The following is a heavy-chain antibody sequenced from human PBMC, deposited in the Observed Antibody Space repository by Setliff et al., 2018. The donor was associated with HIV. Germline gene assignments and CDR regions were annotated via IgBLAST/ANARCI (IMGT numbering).Heavy chain of an antibody. V-gene: IGHV4-34*01. J-gene: IGHJ6*03. CDR2: INYSGST. CDR1: GGSFSDYY. CDR3: AGGEVRSRYVSSRSPFYHYYYYMDV. D-gene: IGHD6-13*01. Sequence: PSETLSLTCVVYGGSFSDYYWTWIRQPPEKGLEWIGKINYSGSTDYNSSLRSRVTIAVDTSKNQISLKLTSVTAADMAVYYCAGGEVRSRYVSSRSPFYHYYYYMDVWGKGTTVTVSS.